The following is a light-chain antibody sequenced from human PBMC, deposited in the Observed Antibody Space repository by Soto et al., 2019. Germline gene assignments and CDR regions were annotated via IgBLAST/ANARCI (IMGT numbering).Light chain of an antibody. CDR3: QQYNNWTIT. V-gene: IGKV3D-15*01. CDR1: QSVSST. CDR2: GAS. J-gene: IGKJ5*01. Sequence: EIVMTQSPASRSLSPGERATLSWRASQSVSSTLAWYQQKPGQAPRLLIYGASPRATGIPARFSVSGSGTEFTLTISRLQYEDFAVYYCQQYNNWTITFGQGTRLEIK.